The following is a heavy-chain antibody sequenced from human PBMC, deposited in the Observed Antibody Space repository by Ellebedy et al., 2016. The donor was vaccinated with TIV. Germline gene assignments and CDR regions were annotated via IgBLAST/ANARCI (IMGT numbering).Heavy chain of an antibody. V-gene: IGHV1-18*01. CDR2: ISAYNGNT. J-gene: IGHJ6*03. Sequence: ASVKVSXXASGYNFTSYGISWVRQAPEQGLEWMGWISAYNGNTNYAQKLQGRVTMTTDTSTSTAYMELRSLRSDDTAVYYCARVPGASDFFYMDAWGTGTTVTVSS. CDR1: GYNFTSYG. CDR3: ARVPGASDFFYMDA. D-gene: IGHD7-27*01.